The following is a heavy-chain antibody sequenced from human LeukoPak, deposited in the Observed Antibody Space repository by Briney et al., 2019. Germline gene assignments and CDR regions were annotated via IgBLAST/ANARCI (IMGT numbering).Heavy chain of an antibody. CDR1: GFTFSSYA. CDR2: FPGRWFDT. V-gene: IGHV3-23*01. Sequence: GGSLRLSCAASGFTFSSYAMSWLRQAPGGGLEGVLGFPGRWFDTFYADSVKGLFTIYRDNSKNTLCVQMNSLRADDMAVYYCAKEVGKSGTPTLDFWAQGTVVTVSS. J-gene: IGHJ4*02. D-gene: IGHD1/OR15-1a*01. CDR3: AKEVGKSGTPTLDF.